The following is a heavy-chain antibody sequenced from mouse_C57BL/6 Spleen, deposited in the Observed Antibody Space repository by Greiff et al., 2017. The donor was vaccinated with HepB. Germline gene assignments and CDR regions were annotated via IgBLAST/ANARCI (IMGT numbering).Heavy chain of an antibody. Sequence: EVQRVESGGGLVQPGGSLKLSCAASGFTFSDYYMYWVRQTPEKRLEWVAYISNGGGSTYYPDTVKGRFTISRDNAKNTLYLQMSRLKSEDTAMYYCARLDSSGYFDYWGQGTTLTVSS. CDR1: GFTFSDYY. D-gene: IGHD3-2*02. CDR2: ISNGGGST. V-gene: IGHV5-12*01. J-gene: IGHJ2*01. CDR3: ARLDSSGYFDY.